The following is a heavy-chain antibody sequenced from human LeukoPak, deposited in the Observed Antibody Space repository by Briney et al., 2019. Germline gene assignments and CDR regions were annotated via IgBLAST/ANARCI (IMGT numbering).Heavy chain of an antibody. J-gene: IGHJ4*01. CDR2: ISSSGTTI. Sequence: PGVSLRLSCAASGFTFNDYQMNWIRQAPGKGPEWVSYISSSGTTIFYADSVRGRFTVSRDNARNSLLLQMDYLSAEDTAVYYCAREGYSSSFDYWGQGALVTVSS. D-gene: IGHD5-18*01. V-gene: IGHV3-11*01. CDR3: AREGYSSSFDY. CDR1: GFTFNDYQ.